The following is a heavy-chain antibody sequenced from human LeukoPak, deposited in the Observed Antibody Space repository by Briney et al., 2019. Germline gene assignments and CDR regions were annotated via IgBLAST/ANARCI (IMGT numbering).Heavy chain of an antibody. V-gene: IGHV3-53*01. D-gene: IGHD1-7*01. Sequence: GGSLRLSCAASGFTFSSYWMHWVRQAPGKGLEWVSVIYSGGSTYYADSVKGRFTISRDNSKKPLYLQMNSLRAEDTALYYCARARYNWNYNWFDPWGQGTLVTVSS. CDR3: ARARYNWNYNWFDP. CDR2: IYSGGST. J-gene: IGHJ5*02. CDR1: GFTFSSYW.